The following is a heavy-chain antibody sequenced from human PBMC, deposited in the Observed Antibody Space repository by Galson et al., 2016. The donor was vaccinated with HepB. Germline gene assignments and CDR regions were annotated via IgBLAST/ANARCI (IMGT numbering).Heavy chain of an antibody. Sequence: SGAEVKKPGESLKISCQGSGYTFTNHWIGWVRQMPGKGLEWMGIIYPGDSDTKYSPSFQGQVTISADKSTRTAYLQWSSLKASDTAMYYCARRDSGWSLFDYWGQGTLLTVSS. CDR3: ARRDSGWSLFDY. D-gene: IGHD6-19*01. CDR1: GYTFTNHW. V-gene: IGHV5-51*01. J-gene: IGHJ4*02. CDR2: IYPGDSDT.